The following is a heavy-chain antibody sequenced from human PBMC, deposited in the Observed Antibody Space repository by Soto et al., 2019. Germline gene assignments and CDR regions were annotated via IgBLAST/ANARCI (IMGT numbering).Heavy chain of an antibody. D-gene: IGHD3-3*01. CDR1: GGSISSYY. V-gene: IGHV4-59*08. CDR3: ARVQYYDFWSGSAFWWFDP. CDR2: IYYSGST. J-gene: IGHJ5*02. Sequence: SETLSLTCTVSGGSISSYYGSWIRQPPGKGLEWIGYIYYSGSTNYNPSLKSRVTISVDTSKNQFSLKLSSVTAADTAVYYCARVQYYDFWSGSAFWWFDPWGQGTLVTVSS.